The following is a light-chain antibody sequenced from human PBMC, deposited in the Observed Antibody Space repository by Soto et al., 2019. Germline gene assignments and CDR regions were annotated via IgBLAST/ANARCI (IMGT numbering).Light chain of an antibody. CDR3: SSYTSSSTYV. J-gene: IGLJ1*01. V-gene: IGLV2-14*01. Sequence: QSVLTQPASVSGSPGQSITISCTGTSSDVGGYHYVSWYQQYPGKAPKVMIYDVSNRPSGVSNRFSGSKSGTTASLTISWLQAEDEADYYCSSYTSSSTYVFGTGTKVTVL. CDR1: SSDVGGYHY. CDR2: DVS.